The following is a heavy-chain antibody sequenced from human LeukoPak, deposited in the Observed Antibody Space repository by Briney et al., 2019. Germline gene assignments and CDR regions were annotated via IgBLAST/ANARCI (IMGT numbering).Heavy chain of an antibody. CDR1: GGSFSNYY. V-gene: IGHV4-4*07. D-gene: IGHD1-14*01. J-gene: IGHJ6*02. CDR3: ARQPPQYYGMDV. CDR2: IYTSGST. Sequence: SETLSLTCTVSGGSFSNYYWSWIRQPAGKGLEWIGRIYTSGSTNYNPSVKSGVTMSVDTSNNQFSLKLTSVTAADTAVYYCARQPPQYYGMDVWGQGTTVTVSS.